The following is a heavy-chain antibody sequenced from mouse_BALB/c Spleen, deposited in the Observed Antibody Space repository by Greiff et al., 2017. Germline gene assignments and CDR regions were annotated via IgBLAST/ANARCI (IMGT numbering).Heavy chain of an antibody. Sequence: EVKLVESGAELVKPGASVKLSCTASGFNIKDTYMHWVKQRPEQGLEWIGRIDPANGNTKYDPKFQGKATITADTSSNTAYLQLSSLTSEDTAVYYCAVYDGYYDYYAMDYWGQGTSVTVSS. CDR1: GFNIKDTY. CDR3: AVYDGYYDYYAMDY. CDR2: IDPANGNT. J-gene: IGHJ4*01. V-gene: IGHV14-3*02. D-gene: IGHD2-3*01.